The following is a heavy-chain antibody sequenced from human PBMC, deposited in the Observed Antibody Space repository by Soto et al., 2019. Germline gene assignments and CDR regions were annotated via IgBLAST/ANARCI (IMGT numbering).Heavy chain of an antibody. D-gene: IGHD2-2*01. V-gene: IGHV1-3*01. CDR1: GYTFTRYA. Sequence: ASVKVSCKASGYTFTRYAMHWVRQAPGQRLEWMGWINAGNGNTKYSQKFQGRVTITRDTSASTAYMELSSLRSEDTAVYYCAIPYCSSTSCYHYYYYGMDVWGQGTTVTVSS. CDR2: INAGNGNT. J-gene: IGHJ6*02. CDR3: AIPYCSSTSCYHYYYYGMDV.